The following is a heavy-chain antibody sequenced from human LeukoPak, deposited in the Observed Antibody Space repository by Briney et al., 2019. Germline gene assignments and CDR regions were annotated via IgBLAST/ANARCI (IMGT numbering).Heavy chain of an antibody. J-gene: IGHJ4*02. CDR2: IYYSGST. V-gene: IGHV4-39*01. CDR1: GGSISSSSYY. Sequence: PSETLSLTCTVYGGSISSSSYYWGWIRQPPGKGLEWIGSIYYSGSTYYNPSLKSRVTISVDTSKNQFSLKLSSVTAADTAVYYGARHYYGVVDYWGQGTLVTVSS. CDR3: ARHYYGVVDY. D-gene: IGHD3-10*01.